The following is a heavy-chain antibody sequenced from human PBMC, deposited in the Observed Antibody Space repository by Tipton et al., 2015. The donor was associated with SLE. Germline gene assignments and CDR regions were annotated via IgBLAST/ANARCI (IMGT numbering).Heavy chain of an antibody. CDR3: ARDTYYYDSSGYSHFDY. J-gene: IGHJ4*02. CDR2: IYYSGST. D-gene: IGHD3-22*01. V-gene: IGHV4-31*03. Sequence: TLSLTCTVSGGSINSGGYYWSWIRQHPGKGLEWIGYIYYSGSTYYNPSLKSRVTISVDTSKNQFSLKLSSVTAADTAVYYCARDTYYYDSSGYSHFDYWGQGTLVTVSS. CDR1: GGSINSGGYY.